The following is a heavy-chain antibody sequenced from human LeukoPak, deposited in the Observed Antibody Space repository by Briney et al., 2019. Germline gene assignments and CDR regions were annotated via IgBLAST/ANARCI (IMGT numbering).Heavy chain of an antibody. CDR3: ASTLDGDPDAFDI. V-gene: IGHV4-34*01. J-gene: IGHJ3*02. D-gene: IGHD4-17*01. Sequence: SETLSLTCAVCGGSFSGYYWSWIRQPPGKGLEWIGEINHSGSTNYNPSLKSRVTISVDTSKNQFSLKLSSVTAADTAVYYCASTLDGDPDAFDIWGQGTMVTVSS. CDR2: INHSGST. CDR1: GGSFSGYY.